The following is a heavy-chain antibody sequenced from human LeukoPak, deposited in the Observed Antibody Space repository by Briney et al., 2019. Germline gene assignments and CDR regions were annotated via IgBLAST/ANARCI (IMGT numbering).Heavy chain of an antibody. J-gene: IGHJ4*02. V-gene: IGHV4-34*01. CDR1: GGSFSGYY. CDR3: ARGDWVY. Sequence: SETLSLTCAAYGGSFSGYYWSWIRQPPGKGLEWIGEINHSGSTNYNPSLKSRVTISVDTSKNQFSLKLSSVTAADTAVYYCARGDWVYWGQGTLVTVSS. CDR2: INHSGST. D-gene: IGHD2-21*01.